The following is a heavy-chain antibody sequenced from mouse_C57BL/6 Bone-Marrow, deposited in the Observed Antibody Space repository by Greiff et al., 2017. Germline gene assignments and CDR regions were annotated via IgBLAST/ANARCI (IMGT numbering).Heavy chain of an antibody. CDR3: ARPYSSNYWYIDD. V-gene: IGHV1-55*01. CDR1: GYTFTSYW. J-gene: IGHJ1*03. CDR2: IYPGSGST. D-gene: IGHD2-5*01. Sequence: VQLQQPGAELVKPGASVKMSCKASGYTFTSYWITWVKQRPGQGLEWIGDIYPGSGSTNYNEKFKSKATLTVDTSTSTAYMQLSSLTSEDSAVYYCARPYSSNYWYIDDWGTGTTVTVSS.